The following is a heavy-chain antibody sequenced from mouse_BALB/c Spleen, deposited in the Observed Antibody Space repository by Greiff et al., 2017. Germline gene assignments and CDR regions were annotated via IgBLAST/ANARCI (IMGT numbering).Heavy chain of an antibody. D-gene: IGHD2-4*01. CDR2: IWSDGST. Sequence: VKLMESGPDLVAPSQSLSITCTVSGFSLTSYGVHWVRQPPGKGLEWLVVIWSDGSTTYNSALKSRLSISKDNSKSQVFLKMNSLQTDDTAMYYCARLDDYPYAMDYWGQGTSVTVSS. V-gene: IGHV2-6-2*01. J-gene: IGHJ4*01. CDR3: ARLDDYPYAMDY. CDR1: GFSLTSYG.